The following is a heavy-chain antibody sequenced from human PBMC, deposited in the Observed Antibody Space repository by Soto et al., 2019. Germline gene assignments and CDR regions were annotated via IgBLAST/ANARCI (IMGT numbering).Heavy chain of an antibody. CDR1: GGSHW. CDR3: AKHEGYALHS. D-gene: IGHD2-2*01. CDR2: IFHDGSA. J-gene: IGHJ4*02. Sequence: QVQLQEPGPGLVKPSGTLSLTCTVSGGSHWYSWGRQAPGKGLEWIGQIFHDGSASYDPSLQSQVTISIDKSRNQISLNVPSLTAADTAIYDCAKHEGYALHSWGQGALVVVSS. V-gene: IGHV4-4*02.